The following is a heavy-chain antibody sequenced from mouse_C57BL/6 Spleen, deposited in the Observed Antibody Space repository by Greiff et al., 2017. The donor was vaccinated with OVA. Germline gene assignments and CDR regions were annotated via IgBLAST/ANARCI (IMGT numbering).Heavy chain of an antibody. V-gene: IGHV1-54*01. D-gene: IGHD1-1*01. Sequence: QVQLQQSGAELVRPGTSVKVSCKASGYAFTNYLIEWVKQRPGQGLEWIGVINPGSGGTNYNEKFKGKATLTADKSSSTAYMQLSSLTSEDSAVYFCARVPNYYGSSYPWFAYWGQGTLVTVSA. J-gene: IGHJ3*01. CDR2: INPGSGGT. CDR1: GYAFTNYL. CDR3: ARVPNYYGSSYPWFAY.